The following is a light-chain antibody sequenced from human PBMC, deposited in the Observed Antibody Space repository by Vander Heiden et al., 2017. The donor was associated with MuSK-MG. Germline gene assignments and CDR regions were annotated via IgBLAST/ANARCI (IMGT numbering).Light chain of an antibody. Sequence: QAGVTQPSSLSASPGASASLTCTLRRGITVGSYRIHWYQQTPGSPPQYLLRYKSDSDKQQGRGVHSRFSGSKAASANAGILLISGLQSEDEADYYCMIWHNSAWVFGGGTKLTVL. CDR3: MIWHNSAWV. CDR2: YKSDSDK. V-gene: IGLV5-45*03. CDR1: RGITVGSYR. J-gene: IGLJ3*02.